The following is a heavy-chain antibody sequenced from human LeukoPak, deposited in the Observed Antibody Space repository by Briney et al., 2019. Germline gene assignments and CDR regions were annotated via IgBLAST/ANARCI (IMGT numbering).Heavy chain of an antibody. V-gene: IGHV3-30-3*01. CDR2: ISYDGSNK. D-gene: IGHD3-22*01. J-gene: IGHJ4*02. Sequence: PGGSLRLSCAASGFTFSSYAMHWVRQAPGKGLEWVAVISYDGSNKYYADSVKGRFTNSRDNSKNTLYLQMNSLRAEDTAVYYCARDRGYFYFDYWGQGTLVTVSS. CDR1: GFTFSSYA. CDR3: ARDRGYFYFDY.